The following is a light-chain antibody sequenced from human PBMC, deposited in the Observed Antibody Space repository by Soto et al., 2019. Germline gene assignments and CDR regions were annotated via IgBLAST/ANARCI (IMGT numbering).Light chain of an antibody. CDR1: NIGSKS. V-gene: IGLV3-21*02. CDR3: QGWDGSSDHVV. CDR2: DDS. J-gene: IGLJ2*01. Sequence: SYELTQPPSVSVAPGQTARITFGGNNIGSKSVHWYQQKPGQAPVLVVYDDSDRPSGIPERFSGSNSGNTATLTIGMVEAGDEADYYRQGWDGSSDHVVVGGGTKLTVL.